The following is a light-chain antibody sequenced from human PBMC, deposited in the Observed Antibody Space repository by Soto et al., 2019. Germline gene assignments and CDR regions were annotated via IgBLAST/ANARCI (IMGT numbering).Light chain of an antibody. Sequence: EIVMTQSPPSLTVTPGEPASISCRSSQRLLHSNGNNFLDWYLQKPGQSPQLLIYLGSNRASGVPDRVSGSGAGIDFTLKISRVEAEDVGVYYCMQALQTPYTFGQGTKLEIK. CDR2: LGS. V-gene: IGKV2-28*01. J-gene: IGKJ2*01. CDR1: QRLLHSNGNNF. CDR3: MQALQTPYT.